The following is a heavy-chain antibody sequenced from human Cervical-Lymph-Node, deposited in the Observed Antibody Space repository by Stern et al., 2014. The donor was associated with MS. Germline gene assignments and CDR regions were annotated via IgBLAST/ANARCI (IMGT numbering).Heavy chain of an antibody. CDR3: ARTTTEPAPFDY. CDR1: GYTFTSYY. Sequence: QVQLVESGAEVKKPGASVKVSCKASGYTFTSYYMHWVRQAPGQGLEWMGIINPSGGSTSYAQKFQGRVTMNRDTSTSTVYMELSSLRSEDTAVYYCARTTTEPAPFDYWGQGTLVTVSS. CDR2: INPSGGST. V-gene: IGHV1-46*03. J-gene: IGHJ4*02. D-gene: IGHD1-14*01.